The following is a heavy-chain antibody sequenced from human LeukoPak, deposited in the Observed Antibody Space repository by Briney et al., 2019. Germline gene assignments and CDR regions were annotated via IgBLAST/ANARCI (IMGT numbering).Heavy chain of an antibody. V-gene: IGHV3-30*18. CDR1: GFTFSSYG. J-gene: IGHJ6*02. Sequence: GGGLRLSCAASGFTFSSYGMHWVRQAPRGGREWVAVISYDGRNKYYAESVKGRFTISRDNSKNTLYLQTNSLRAEDTALYYCAKSVRGSNYYYYSGMDVWGQGTTVTVSS. CDR3: AKSVRGSNYYYYSGMDV. D-gene: IGHD3-10*01. CDR2: ISYDGRNK.